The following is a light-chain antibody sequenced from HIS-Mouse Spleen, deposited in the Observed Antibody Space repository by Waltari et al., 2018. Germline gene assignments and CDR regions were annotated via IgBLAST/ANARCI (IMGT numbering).Light chain of an antibody. CDR1: QAISSY. J-gene: IGKJ1*01. Sequence: DIQLTQSPSFLSASVGDRVTITCRASQAISSYLAWYQQKPWKAPKLLIYAASTLQSGVPSRFSGSGSGTEFTLTISSLQPEDFATYYCQQLNSYPPTFGQGTKVEIK. V-gene: IGKV1-9*01. CDR2: AAS. CDR3: QQLNSYPPT.